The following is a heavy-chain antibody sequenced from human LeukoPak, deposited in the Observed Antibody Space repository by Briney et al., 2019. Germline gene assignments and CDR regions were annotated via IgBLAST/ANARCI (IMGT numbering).Heavy chain of an antibody. D-gene: IGHD2-2*01. CDR3: ARRKGGYCSSTSCYAKYYFDY. CDR1: GGSISSGSYY. J-gene: IGHJ4*02. Sequence: PSQTLSLTCTVSGGSISSGSYYWSWIRQPAGKGLEWIGRIYTSGSTNYNPSLKSRVSISVDTSKNQFSLKLSSVTAADTAVYYCARRKGGYCSSTSCYAKYYFDYWGQGTLVTVSS. CDR2: IYTSGST. V-gene: IGHV4-61*02.